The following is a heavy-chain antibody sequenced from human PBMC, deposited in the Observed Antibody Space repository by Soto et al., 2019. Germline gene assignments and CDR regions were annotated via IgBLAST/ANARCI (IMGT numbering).Heavy chain of an antibody. CDR3: AHKGGFGHPES. CDR1: GFSLTTSGVG. J-gene: IGHJ5*02. Sequence: QITLKESGPMLVQPTQALTLTCTCSGFSLTTSGVGVGWIRQPPGKALEWLALVYWEDDKRYSPSLTNRITLSTDTSKNQVVLTLTNVDPTDTGTYFCAHKGGFGHPESWGQGIMVTVSS. CDR2: VYWEDDK. D-gene: IGHD6-25*01. V-gene: IGHV2-5*02.